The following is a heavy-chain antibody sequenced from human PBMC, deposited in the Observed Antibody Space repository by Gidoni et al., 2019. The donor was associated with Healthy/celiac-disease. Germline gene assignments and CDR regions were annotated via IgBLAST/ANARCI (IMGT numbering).Heavy chain of an antibody. D-gene: IGHD6-13*01. Sequence: QVQLVQSGAAVQKPGASVKVSCKASGYTFTGYHMHWVRQAPGQGLEWMGRINPNSGGTNYAQKFKGRVTMTRDTSISTAYMELSRLRSDDTAVYYCARDRLSSIAAASYGRDVWGQGTTVTVSS. CDR1: GYTFTGYH. CDR3: ARDRLSSIAAASYGRDV. J-gene: IGHJ6*02. CDR2: INPNSGGT. V-gene: IGHV1-2*06.